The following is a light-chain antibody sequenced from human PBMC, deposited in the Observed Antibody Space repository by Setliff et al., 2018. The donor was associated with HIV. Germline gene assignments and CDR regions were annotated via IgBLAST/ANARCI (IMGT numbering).Light chain of an antibody. CDR3: SSYSSSTSFYV. V-gene: IGLV2-14*03. CDR1: SSDVGDYKY. J-gene: IGLJ1*01. CDR2: DVS. Sequence: LAQPASVSGSPGQSITISCTGTSSDVGDYKYVSWYQQLPGKAPKLMLYDVSHRPSGVSNRFSGSKSGDTASLTISGLQADDEANYYCSSYSSSTSFYVFGTGTKVTVL.